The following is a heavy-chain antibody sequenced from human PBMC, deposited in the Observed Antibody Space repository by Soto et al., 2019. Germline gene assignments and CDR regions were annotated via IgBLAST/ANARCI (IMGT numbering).Heavy chain of an antibody. D-gene: IGHD6-19*01. CDR3: ARTPLTGYSSGWYEGLGAFDI. J-gene: IGHJ3*02. CDR2: INPSGGST. V-gene: IGHV1-46*03. CDR1: GYTFTSYY. Sequence: QVQLVQSGAEVKKPGASVKVSCKASGYTFTSYYMHWVRQAPGQGLEWMGIINPSGGSTSYAQKFQGRVTMTRDTSTSTVYMELSSLRSEDTAVYYCARTPLTGYSSGWYEGLGAFDIWGQGIMVTVSS.